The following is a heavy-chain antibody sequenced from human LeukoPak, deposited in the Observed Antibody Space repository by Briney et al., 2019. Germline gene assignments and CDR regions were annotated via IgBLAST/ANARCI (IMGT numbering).Heavy chain of an antibody. V-gene: IGHV4-30-2*01. D-gene: IGHD1-7*01. CDR2: IYHSGST. CDR1: GGSISSGGYS. Sequence: SQTLSLTCAVSGGSISSGGYSWSWIRQPPGKGLEWIGYIYHSGSTYYNPSLKSRVTISVDRSKNQFSLKLSPVTAADTAVYYCARASPINWNYGWFDPWGQGTLVTVSS. J-gene: IGHJ5*02. CDR3: ARASPINWNYGWFDP.